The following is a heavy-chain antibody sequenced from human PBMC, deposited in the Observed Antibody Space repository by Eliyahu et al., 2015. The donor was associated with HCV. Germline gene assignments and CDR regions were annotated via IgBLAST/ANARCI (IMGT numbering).Heavy chain of an antibody. CDR1: GFTFSSXW. CDR3: ARVGSYGYDWPDDAFDI. V-gene: IGHV3-7*03. D-gene: IGHD5-18*01. J-gene: IGHJ3*02. Sequence: EVQLVESGGGLVQPGGSLRLSCAASGFTFSSXWMSWVRQAPGKGLGGVANIKQDGSEKYYVDSVEGRFTISRDNAKNSLYLQMNSLRAEDTAVYYCARVGSYGYDWPDDAFDIWGQGTMVTVSS. CDR2: IKQDGSEK.